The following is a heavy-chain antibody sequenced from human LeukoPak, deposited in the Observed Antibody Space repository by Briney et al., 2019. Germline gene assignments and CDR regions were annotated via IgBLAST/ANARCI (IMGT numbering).Heavy chain of an antibody. CDR1: GFTFSSYG. V-gene: IGHV3-33*06. Sequence: PGESLKISCAASGFTFSSYGMHWVRQAPGKGLEWVAVIWYDGSNKYYADSVKGRFTISRDNSKNTLYLQMNSLRAEDTAVYYCAKDRGGSYAFDYWGQGTLVTVSS. CDR2: IWYDGSNK. CDR3: AKDRGGSYAFDY. J-gene: IGHJ4*02. D-gene: IGHD1-26*01.